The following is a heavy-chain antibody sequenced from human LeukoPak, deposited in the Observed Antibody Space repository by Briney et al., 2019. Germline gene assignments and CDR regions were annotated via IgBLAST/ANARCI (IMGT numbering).Heavy chain of an antibody. J-gene: IGHJ5*02. D-gene: IGHD3-22*01. CDR1: GYTFTGYY. V-gene: IGHV1-2*02. CDR2: INPNSGGT. Sequence: ASVKVSCKASGYTFTGYYMHWVRQAPGQGLEWMGWINPNSGGTNYAQKFQGRVTMTRDTSISTAYMELSRLRSDDTAVYYRARETDYYDSSGYYRTYNWFDPWGQGTLVTVSS. CDR3: ARETDYYDSSGYYRTYNWFDP.